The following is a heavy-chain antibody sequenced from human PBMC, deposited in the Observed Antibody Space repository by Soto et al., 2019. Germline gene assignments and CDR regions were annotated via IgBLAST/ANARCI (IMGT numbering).Heavy chain of an antibody. V-gene: IGHV5-51*01. CDR1: GYTFSNFW. J-gene: IGHJ4*02. D-gene: IGHD6-13*01. CDR2: IYPGDHET. CDR3: ARSPRSSPYFDY. Sequence: GESLKISCRCSGYTFSNFWIAWVRHLPGKGLEWMGIIYPGDHETRYSPSFHGKVTISTDKSINTAYLQWGSLEASDSAFYYCARSPRSSPYFDYWGQGALVTVSS.